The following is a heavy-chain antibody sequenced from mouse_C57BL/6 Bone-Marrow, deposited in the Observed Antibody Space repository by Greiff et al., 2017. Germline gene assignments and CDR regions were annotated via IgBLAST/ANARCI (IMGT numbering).Heavy chain of an antibody. CDR3: AIRVITTVVATTHYAMDY. CDR2: IHPSDSDT. J-gene: IGHJ4*01. Sequence: QVQLQQPGAELVKPGASVKVSCKASGYTFTSYWMHWVKQRPGQGLEWIGRIHPSDSDTNYNQKFKGKATLTVDKSSSTAYMQLSSLTSEDSAVYYCAIRVITTVVATTHYAMDYWGQGTSVTVSS. V-gene: IGHV1-74*01. CDR1: GYTFTSYW. D-gene: IGHD1-1*01.